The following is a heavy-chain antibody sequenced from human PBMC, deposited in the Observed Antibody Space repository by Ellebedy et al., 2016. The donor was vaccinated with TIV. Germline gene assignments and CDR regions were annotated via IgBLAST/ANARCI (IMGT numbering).Heavy chain of an antibody. Sequence: GGSLRLXXAASGFTFSTYTMNWVRQAPGRGLEWVSSITSSSSYIYYADSVKGRFTISRDNAKNSLYLQMNSLRAEDTAVYYCAIPQGGLAKLWGQGTLVTVSS. D-gene: IGHD6-13*01. CDR2: ITSSSSYI. CDR1: GFTFSTYT. J-gene: IGHJ4*02. CDR3: AIPQGGLAKL. V-gene: IGHV3-21*01.